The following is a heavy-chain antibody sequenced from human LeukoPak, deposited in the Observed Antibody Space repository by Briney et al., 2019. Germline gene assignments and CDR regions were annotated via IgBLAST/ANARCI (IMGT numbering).Heavy chain of an antibody. J-gene: IGHJ3*02. D-gene: IGHD5-24*01. CDR1: GGSISSSSYY. CDR2: IYYSGST. Sequence: PSETLSLTCTVSGGSISSSSYYWGWIRQPPGKGLEWIGSIYYSGSTHYNPSLKSRVTISVDTSKNQFSLKLSSVTAADTAVYYCARHFDRDGYKSNAFDIWGQGTMVTVSS. V-gene: IGHV4-39*01. CDR3: ARHFDRDGYKSNAFDI.